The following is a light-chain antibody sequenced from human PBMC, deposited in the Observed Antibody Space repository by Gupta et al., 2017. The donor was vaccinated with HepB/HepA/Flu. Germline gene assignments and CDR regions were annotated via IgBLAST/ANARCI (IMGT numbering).Light chain of an antibody. V-gene: IGKV4-1*01. J-gene: IGKJ1*01. CDR3: HQYFTPPT. CDR1: QSVLYSSNNKNY. Sequence: DIVMTQSPDSLAVSLGERATINCKSSQSVLYSSNNKNYLAWYQRKPGQPLKRLIYWASTRESGFLARVLGSGSGTDFTLTIRSRQVEDLPFYSGHQYFTPPTFGHGTKVEIK. CDR2: WAS.